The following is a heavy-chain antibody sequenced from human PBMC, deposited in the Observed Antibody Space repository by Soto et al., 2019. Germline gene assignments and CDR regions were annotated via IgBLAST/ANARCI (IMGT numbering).Heavy chain of an antibody. D-gene: IGHD2-8*01. CDR1: GDSISSRNW. J-gene: IGHJ5*02. CDR2: IHHSGST. V-gene: IGHV4-4*02. Sequence: QVQLQESGPGLVKPSETLSLTCAVSGDSISSRNWWSWVRQTPGKGLEYIGEIHHSGSTNYNPSLKSRVTMSVDKSKTQFSLNLNSVPAADTAIYYCARRKLEMMYVGWFDPWGQGTLVTVSS. CDR3: ARRKLEMMYVGWFDP.